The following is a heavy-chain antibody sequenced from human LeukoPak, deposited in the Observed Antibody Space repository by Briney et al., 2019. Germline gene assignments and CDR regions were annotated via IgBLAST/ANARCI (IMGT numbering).Heavy chain of an antibody. CDR2: ISAYNGNT. V-gene: IGHV1-18*01. J-gene: IGHJ4*02. CDR1: VYTFTSYG. CDR3: ARDRYYGSGKRYFDY. Sequence: ASVKVSCKASVYTFTSYGISWVRQAPGQGLEWMGWISAYNGNTNYAQKLQGRVTMTTDTSTSTAYMELRSLRSDDTAVYYCARDRYYGSGKRYFDYWGQGTLDTVSS. D-gene: IGHD3-10*01.